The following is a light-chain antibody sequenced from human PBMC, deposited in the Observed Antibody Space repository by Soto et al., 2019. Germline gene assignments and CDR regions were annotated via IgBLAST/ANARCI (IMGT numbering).Light chain of an antibody. CDR1: QSVTGNY. J-gene: IGKJ2*01. Sequence: VVLTQSPGTLSLSPGEIATLSCRASQSVTGNYLAWYQQKHGQAPTLLIHDASSRASGVPDKFNGSGSWSDFTLTIPRLEPEDFAFYFCHQYGRSPTPFGQGTKLEIK. V-gene: IGKV3-20*01. CDR2: DAS. CDR3: HQYGRSPTP.